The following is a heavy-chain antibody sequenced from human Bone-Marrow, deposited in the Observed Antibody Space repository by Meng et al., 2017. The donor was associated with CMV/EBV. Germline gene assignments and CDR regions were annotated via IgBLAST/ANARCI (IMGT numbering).Heavy chain of an antibody. Sequence: SETLSLTCTVSGGSISSSSYYWGWIRQPPGKGLEWIGSIYYSGSTYYNPSLKSRVTMSVDTSKNQFSLKLSSVTAADTAVYYCARLRDCSSTSCYTGFDPWGQGTLVTVSS. J-gene: IGHJ5*02. CDR3: ARLRDCSSTSCYTGFDP. V-gene: IGHV4-39*01. D-gene: IGHD2-2*02. CDR1: GGSISSSSYY. CDR2: IYYSGST.